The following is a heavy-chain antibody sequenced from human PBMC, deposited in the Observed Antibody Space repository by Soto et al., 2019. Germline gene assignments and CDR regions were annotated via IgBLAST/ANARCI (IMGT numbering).Heavy chain of an antibody. CDR2: IYYSGST. CDR1: GGSINNHY. CDR3: ARANWFFDY. D-gene: IGHD7-27*01. V-gene: IGHV4-59*11. Sequence: QVQLQESGPGLVKPSETLSLTCTVSGGSINNHYWSWIRQPPGQGLEWMGYIYYSGSTNYTPSLKSRVTMSVDTSKNQFSLKLSSLTAADTAIYYCARANWFFDYWGQGTLVTVSS. J-gene: IGHJ4*02.